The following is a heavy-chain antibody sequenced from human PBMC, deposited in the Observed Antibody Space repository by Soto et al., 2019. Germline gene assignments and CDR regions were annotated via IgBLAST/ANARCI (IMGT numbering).Heavy chain of an antibody. V-gene: IGHV3-23*01. J-gene: IGHJ4*01. CDR1: GFTFSNYF. Sequence: EVQLLESGGGLEQPGGSLRLSCAASGFTFSNYFMIWVRQAPGKGLEWVSGISGSGDRTEYADSVKGRFTISRDNYKKTLDLQMCSRRAEDTAVYYCAKVMFPEIDMNFDYWGHGTLVTVSS. CDR3: AKVMFPEIDMNFDY. D-gene: IGHD3-9*01. CDR2: ISGSGDRT.